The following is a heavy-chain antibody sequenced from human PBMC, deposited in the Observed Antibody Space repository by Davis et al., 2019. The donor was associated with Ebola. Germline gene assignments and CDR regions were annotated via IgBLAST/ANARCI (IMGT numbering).Heavy chain of an antibody. J-gene: IGHJ5*02. D-gene: IGHD1-26*01. V-gene: IGHV3-69-1*01. CDR3: MRWSLYSGHDCDL. CDR2: LGLSADT. CDR1: GFVFSNYV. Sequence: GESLKISCAASGFVFSNYVMSWVRRAPGKGLEWVSTLGLSADTYYADSVKGRFTISRDNAKNSLSLQMNSLRADDTAVYYCMRWSLYSGHDCDLWGQGTLVTVS.